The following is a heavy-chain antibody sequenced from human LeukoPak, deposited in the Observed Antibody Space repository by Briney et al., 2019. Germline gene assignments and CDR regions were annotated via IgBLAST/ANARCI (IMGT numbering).Heavy chain of an antibody. J-gene: IGHJ4*02. D-gene: IGHD3-22*01. Sequence: SETLSLTCTVSGGSIGSYYWSWIRQPPGKGLEWIGYIYYTGSTNYNPSLRSRVTISVDTSKNQFSLRLSSVTAADAAVYYCARGYYDSSGYSNPFGYWGQGALVTVSS. CDR3: ARGYYDSSGYSNPFGY. CDR2: IYYTGST. CDR1: GGSIGSYY. V-gene: IGHV4-59*01.